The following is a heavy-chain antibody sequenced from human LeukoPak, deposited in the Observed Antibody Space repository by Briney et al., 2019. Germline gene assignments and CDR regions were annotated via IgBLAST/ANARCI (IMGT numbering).Heavy chain of an antibody. CDR3: ARDRLGGYYEDY. D-gene: IGHD3-22*01. CDR2: ISSSGSTI. Sequence: GGSLRLSCAASGFTFSSYEMNWVRQAPGKGLEWVSYISSSGSTIYYADSVKGRFTISRDNAKNSLYLQMNSLRAEDTAVYYCARDRLGGYYEDYWGQGTLVTVSS. CDR1: GFTFSSYE. J-gene: IGHJ4*02. V-gene: IGHV3-48*03.